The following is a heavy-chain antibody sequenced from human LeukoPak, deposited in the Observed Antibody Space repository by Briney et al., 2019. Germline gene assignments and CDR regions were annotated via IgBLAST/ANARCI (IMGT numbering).Heavy chain of an antibody. Sequence: ASVKVSCKASGYTFSSYGFSWVRQAPRKELEWMGWISAYNGNTNYAQKFLGRVTMTTDTSTNTAYMELRSLRSDDTAVYYCARDHMLTSNYFDSWGQGTLVTVSS. CDR1: GYTFSSYG. V-gene: IGHV1-18*01. D-gene: IGHD4/OR15-4a*01. J-gene: IGHJ4*02. CDR3: ARDHMLTSNYFDS. CDR2: ISAYNGNT.